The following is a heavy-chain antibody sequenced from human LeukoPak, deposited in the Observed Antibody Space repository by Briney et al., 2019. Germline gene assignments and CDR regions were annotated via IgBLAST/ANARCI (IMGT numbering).Heavy chain of an antibody. D-gene: IGHD4-17*01. V-gene: IGHV3-23*01. CDR1: GFTFSYNG. CDR3: AKDVDNGDYVVY. CDR2: IGSSGDIT. Sequence: PGGSLRLSCAASGFTFSYNGMHWVRQAPGMGLEWVSSIGSSGDITYYADSVKGRFTISRDNSKNTLYLQMNSLRAEDTAVYYCAKDVDNGDYVVYWGQGTLVTVSS. J-gene: IGHJ4*02.